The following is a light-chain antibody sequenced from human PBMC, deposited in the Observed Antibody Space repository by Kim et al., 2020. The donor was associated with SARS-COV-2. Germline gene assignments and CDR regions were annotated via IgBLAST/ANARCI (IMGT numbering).Light chain of an antibody. CDR1: RNIDTW. Sequence: DIQMTQFPSTLSASVGDSVTITCRASRNIDTWVAWYQQKPGEAPKLLIYKASNLKSGVTSKFSGSGSGTEFTLTTSSLQPDDFATYYCQQYKSFPWTFGQGTKVDIK. J-gene: IGKJ1*01. CDR3: QQYKSFPWT. V-gene: IGKV1-5*03. CDR2: KAS.